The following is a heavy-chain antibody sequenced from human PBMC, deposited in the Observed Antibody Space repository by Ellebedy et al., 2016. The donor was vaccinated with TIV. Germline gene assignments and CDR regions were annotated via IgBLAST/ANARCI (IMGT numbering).Heavy chain of an antibody. Sequence: GESLKISXAASGFTFSSYWMHWVRQAPGKGLVWVSRINSDGSSTSYADSVKGRFTISRDNAKNTLYLQMNSLRAEDTAVYYCARDLRKYSSGWSNFDYWGQGTLVTVSS. J-gene: IGHJ4*02. D-gene: IGHD6-19*01. CDR3: ARDLRKYSSGWSNFDY. V-gene: IGHV3-74*01. CDR1: GFTFSSYW. CDR2: INSDGSST.